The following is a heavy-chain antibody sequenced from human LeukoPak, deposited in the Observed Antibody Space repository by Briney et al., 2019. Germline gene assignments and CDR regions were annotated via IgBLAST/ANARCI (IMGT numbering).Heavy chain of an antibody. J-gene: IGHJ4*02. CDR2: TRYDGSNK. Sequence: GGSLRLSCAASGFTFSSYGMHWVRWAPGKGLEWVAFTRYDGSNKYYADSVKGRFTISRDNSKNTLYLQMNSLRAEDTAVYYCAKDRRDGYNFPDYWGQGTLVTVSS. D-gene: IGHD5-24*01. V-gene: IGHV3-30*02. CDR1: GFTFSSYG. CDR3: AKDRRDGYNFPDY.